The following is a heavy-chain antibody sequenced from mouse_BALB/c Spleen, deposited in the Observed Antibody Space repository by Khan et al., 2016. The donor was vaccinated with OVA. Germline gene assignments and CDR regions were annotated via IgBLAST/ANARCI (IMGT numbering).Heavy chain of an antibody. V-gene: IGHV2-6-1*01. D-gene: IGHD1-1*02. CDR1: GFSLTNYG. CDR2: IWSDGST. Sequence: QVQLKESGPGLVAPSQSLSITCTISGFSLTNYGVHWVRQPPGKGLEWLVVIWSDGSTTYNSALKSRLTISKDNSKSQVFLKMNSLQSEDTAVYFCSRQPHYHYNLMDYWGQGTSVTVSA. J-gene: IGHJ4*01. CDR3: SRQPHYHYNLMDY.